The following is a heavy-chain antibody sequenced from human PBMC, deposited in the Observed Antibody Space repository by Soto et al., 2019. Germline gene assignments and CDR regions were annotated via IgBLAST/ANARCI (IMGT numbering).Heavy chain of an antibody. CDR3: ATPLVPTTGPRWGYYGMDV. CDR1: GFTFSSYG. J-gene: IGHJ6*02. V-gene: IGHV3-33*01. CDR2: IWYDGSNK. D-gene: IGHD4-17*01. Sequence: QVQLVESGGGVVQPGRSVRLSCAASGFTFSSYGMHWVRQAPGKGLEWVAVIWYDGSNKYYADSVKGRFTISRDNSKNTLYLQMNSLRADDTAVYYCATPLVPTTGPRWGYYGMDVWGQGTTVTVSS.